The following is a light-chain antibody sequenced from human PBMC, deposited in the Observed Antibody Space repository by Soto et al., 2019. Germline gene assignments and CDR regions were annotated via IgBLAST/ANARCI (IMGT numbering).Light chain of an antibody. J-gene: IGKJ5*01. CDR3: QQYNSWPPIT. Sequence: DIVMTQSPYALAVSLGERATINCKSSQSVLYSSNNKNYLAWYRQKPGQAPRLLIYDASARATGIPDRFSGGGSGTEFTLTISSLQSEDFVVYYCQQYNSWPPITFGQGTRLEIK. CDR2: DAS. CDR1: QSVLYSSNNKNY. V-gene: IGKV4-1*01.